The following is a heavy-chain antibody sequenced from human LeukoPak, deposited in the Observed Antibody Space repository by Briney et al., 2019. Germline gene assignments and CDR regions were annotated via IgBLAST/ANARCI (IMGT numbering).Heavy chain of an antibody. CDR3: VREERYGGNYDY. J-gene: IGHJ4*02. CDR2: IDQDGSEK. CDR1: GFSLSSHW. D-gene: IGHD1-1*01. V-gene: IGHV3-7*01. Sequence: PGGSLRLSCAASGFSLSSHWMSWVRQAPGKGLEWVANIDQDGSEKYYVDSVMGRFTISRDNAQNSLCLQMNSLRAEDTAVYYCVREERYGGNYDYWGQGSLVTVSS.